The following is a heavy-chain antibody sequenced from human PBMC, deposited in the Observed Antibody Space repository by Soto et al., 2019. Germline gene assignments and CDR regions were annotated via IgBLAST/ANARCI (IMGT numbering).Heavy chain of an antibody. CDR1: GFSFSSFA. J-gene: IGHJ5*02. Sequence: PGGSLRLSCAASGFSFSSFAMTWVRQAPGKGLEWVSAIGGSGVSTYYTGAVKGRFTISRDKSKNILFLQMNSLTAEDAAIYYCAKGDYADFLWFGAWGPGTQVTVSS. CDR3: AKGDYADFLWFGA. D-gene: IGHD3-16*01. CDR2: IGGSGVST. V-gene: IGHV3-23*01.